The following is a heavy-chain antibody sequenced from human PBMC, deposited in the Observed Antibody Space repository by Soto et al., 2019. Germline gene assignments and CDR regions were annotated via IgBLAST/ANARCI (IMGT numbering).Heavy chain of an antibody. J-gene: IGHJ6*02. D-gene: IGHD4-17*01. CDR2: INHGGST. V-gene: IGHV4-34*01. CDR1: GGSFSGYY. CDR3: ARGATTVEYYYYYGVDV. Sequence: PSETLSLTCAVYGGSFSGYYWSWIRQSPGKGLEWLGEINHGGSTSYNPSLKSRVTISVDTAKNQFSLRLNSVTAADTAVYSCARGATTVEYYYYYGVDVWGQGTTVSVSS.